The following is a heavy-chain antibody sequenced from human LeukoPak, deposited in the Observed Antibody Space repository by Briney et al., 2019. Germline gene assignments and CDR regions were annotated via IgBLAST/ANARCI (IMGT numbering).Heavy chain of an antibody. V-gene: IGHV1-2*02. CDR2: INPNSGGT. D-gene: IGHD1-26*01. Sequence: GASVKVSCKASGYTFTSYDINWVRQAPGQGLEWMGWINPNSGGTNYAQKFQGRVTMTRDTSISTAYMELSRLRSDDTAVYYCARGEGGATAEIDYWGQGTLVTVSS. J-gene: IGHJ4*02. CDR1: GYTFTSYD. CDR3: ARGEGGATAEIDY.